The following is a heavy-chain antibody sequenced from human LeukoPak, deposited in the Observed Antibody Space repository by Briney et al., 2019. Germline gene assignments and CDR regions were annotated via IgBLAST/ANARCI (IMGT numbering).Heavy chain of an antibody. J-gene: IGHJ3*02. CDR1: GFTFDDYA. CDR2: ISWNSGSI. CDR3: AKDMGYDILTGSPAAFDI. D-gene: IGHD3-9*01. Sequence: GGSLRLSCAASGFTFDDYAMHWVRQAPGKGLEWVSGISWNSGSIGYADSVKGRFTISRDNAKNSLYLQMNSLRAEDTALYYCAKDMGYDILTGSPAAFDIWGQGTMVTVSS. V-gene: IGHV3-9*01.